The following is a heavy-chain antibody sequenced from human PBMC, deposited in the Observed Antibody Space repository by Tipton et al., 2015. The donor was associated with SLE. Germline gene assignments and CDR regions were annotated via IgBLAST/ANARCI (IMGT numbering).Heavy chain of an antibody. Sequence: GLVKPSQTLSLTCTFSGGSISSSGYYWGWVRQPPGKGLEWIATIYYSGATYYKPSLRSRVTLSVDTSKNQFSLNLSSVTAADTAIYYCARDPFSGTSRAEDIWGQGTMVTVSS. CDR1: GGSISSSGYY. CDR2: IYYSGAT. J-gene: IGHJ3*02. CDR3: ARDPFSGTSRAEDI. D-gene: IGHD1-26*01. V-gene: IGHV4-39*07.